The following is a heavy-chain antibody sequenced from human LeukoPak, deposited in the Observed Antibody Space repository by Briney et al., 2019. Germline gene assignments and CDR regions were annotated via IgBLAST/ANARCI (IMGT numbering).Heavy chain of an antibody. Sequence: GGSLRLSCAASGFTFSSYEMNWVRQAPGKGLEWVSYISSSSSTIYYADSVKGRFTISRDNAKNSLYLQMNSLRAEDTAVYYCARDHREGHGMDVWGKGTTVTVSS. D-gene: IGHD1-14*01. CDR2: ISSSSSTI. CDR1: GFTFSSYE. J-gene: IGHJ6*04. V-gene: IGHV3-48*03. CDR3: ARDHREGHGMDV.